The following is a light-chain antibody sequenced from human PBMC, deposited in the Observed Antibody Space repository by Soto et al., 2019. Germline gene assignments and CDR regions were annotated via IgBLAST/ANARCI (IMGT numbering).Light chain of an antibody. J-gene: IGLJ1*01. CDR1: SSDVGGYNY. CDR2: DVS. Sequence: QSLLTQPASVSGSPGQSITISCTGTSSDVGGYNYVSWYQQHPGKAPKLIIYDVSNRPSGVSNRFSGSKSGNTASLTISGLQAEDDTDYYCSSYTSTSTYVFGTRTNVT. CDR3: SSYTSTSTYV. V-gene: IGLV2-14*03.